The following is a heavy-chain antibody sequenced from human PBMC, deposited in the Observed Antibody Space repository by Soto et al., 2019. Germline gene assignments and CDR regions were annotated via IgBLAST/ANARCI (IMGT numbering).Heavy chain of an antibody. CDR1: GGSISSGDYY. Sequence: SETLSLTCTVSGGSISSGDYYWSWIRQPPGKGLEWIGYIYYSGSTYYNPSLKSRVTISVDTSKNQFPLKLSSVTAADTAVYYCARESPHYGDYGDYWGQGTLVTVSS. J-gene: IGHJ4*02. V-gene: IGHV4-30-4*01. CDR3: ARESPHYGDYGDY. CDR2: IYYSGST. D-gene: IGHD4-17*01.